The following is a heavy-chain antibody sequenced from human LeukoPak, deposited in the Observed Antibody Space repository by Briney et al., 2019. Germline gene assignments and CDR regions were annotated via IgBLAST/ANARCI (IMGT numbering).Heavy chain of an antibody. CDR1: GYSFTGYY. CDR2: INPQTGFT. V-gene: IGHV1-2*02. Sequence: GASVKVSCKASGYSFTGYYLHWVRQAPGQELEWMGWINPQTGFTTIAQKFQGRVTMTMDTSISTIYMEMNSLRSDDTATFYCARDQAGNYYALDVWGQGTSLVVSS. J-gene: IGHJ6*02. CDR3: ARDQAGNYYALDV.